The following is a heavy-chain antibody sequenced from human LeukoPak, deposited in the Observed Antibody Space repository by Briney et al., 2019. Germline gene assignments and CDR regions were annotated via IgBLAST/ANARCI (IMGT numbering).Heavy chain of an antibody. CDR1: GGSISSYY. V-gene: IGHV4-4*07. CDR2: IYTSGST. CDR3: ARDDCSSTSCCPTIHWYFDL. D-gene: IGHD2-2*01. J-gene: IGHJ2*01. Sequence: PSETLSLTCTVSGGSISSYYWSWIRQPAGKGLEWIGRIYTSGSTNYNPSLKSRVTMSVDTSKNQFSLKLSSVTAADTAVYYCARDDCSSTSCCPTIHWYFDLWGRGTLVTVSS.